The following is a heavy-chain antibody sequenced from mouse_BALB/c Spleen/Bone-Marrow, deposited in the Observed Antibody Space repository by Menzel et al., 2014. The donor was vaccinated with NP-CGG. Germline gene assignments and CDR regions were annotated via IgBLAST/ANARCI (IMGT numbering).Heavy chain of an antibody. J-gene: IGHJ1*01. CDR3: SRETPYYGSTYWYFDV. Sequence: VQLQQSGAELARPGVSVKMSCKAPGHTFTSYTMHWVKQRPGQGLEWIGYINPSSGYTNYNQKFKDKATLTADKSSSTAYMQLSSLTSEDSAVYYCSRETPYYGSTYWYFDVWGAGTTVTVSS. D-gene: IGHD1-1*01. V-gene: IGHV1-4*01. CDR1: GHTFTSYT. CDR2: INPSSGYT.